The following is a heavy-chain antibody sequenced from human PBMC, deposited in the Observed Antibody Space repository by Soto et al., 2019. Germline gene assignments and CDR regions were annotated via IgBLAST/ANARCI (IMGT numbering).Heavy chain of an antibody. CDR3: ARDLYYYDSSGYYPLHYYYYGMDV. CDR2: ISSSSYI. V-gene: IGHV3-21*01. CDR1: GFTFSSYS. D-gene: IGHD3-22*01. J-gene: IGHJ6*02. Sequence: GGSLRLSCAASGFTFSSYSMNWVRQAPGKGLEWVSSISSSSYIYYADSVKGRFTISRDNAKNSLYLQMNSLRAEDTAVYYCARDLYYYDSSGYYPLHYYYYGMDVWGQGTTVTVSS.